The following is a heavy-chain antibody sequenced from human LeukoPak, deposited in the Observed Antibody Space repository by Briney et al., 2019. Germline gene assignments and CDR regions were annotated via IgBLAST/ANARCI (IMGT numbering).Heavy chain of an antibody. J-gene: IGHJ3*02. V-gene: IGHV4-34*01. D-gene: IGHD3-22*01. CDR1: GGSFSGYY. CDR2: INHSGST. Sequence: SETLSLTCAVYGGSFSGYYWSWIRQPPGKGLEWIGEINHSGSTNYNPSLKSRVTISVDTSKNQFSLKLSSVTAADTAVYYCARAVRKWLLLYAFDIWGQRTMVTVSS. CDR3: ARAVRKWLLLYAFDI.